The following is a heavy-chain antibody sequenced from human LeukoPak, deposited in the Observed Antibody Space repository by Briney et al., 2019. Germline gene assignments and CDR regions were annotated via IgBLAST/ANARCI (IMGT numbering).Heavy chain of an antibody. D-gene: IGHD3-16*01. J-gene: IGHJ4*02. CDR2: IKNSGST. CDR3: ARGRYGPRLGN. CDR1: GASFSDSY. V-gene: IGHV4-34*01. Sequence: SETLSLTCAVYGASFSDSYWSWIRQSPEKGLEWIGEIKNSGSTSYNPSLNSRVIMSVDRSKHQFSLRLTSVTAADTAVYYCARGRYGPRLGNWGQGTLVTVSS.